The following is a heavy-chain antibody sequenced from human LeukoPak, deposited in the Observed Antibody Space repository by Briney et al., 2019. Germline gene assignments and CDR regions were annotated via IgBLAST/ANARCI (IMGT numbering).Heavy chain of an antibody. V-gene: IGHV4-30-2*01. Sequence: SETLSLTCTVSGGSISSGGYYWSWIRRPPGKGLEWIGYIYHSGSTYYNPSLKSRVTISVDRSKNQFSLKLSSVTAADTAVYYCARASSAVLFDYWGQGTLVTVS. CDR2: IYHSGST. CDR3: ARASSAVLFDY. CDR1: GGSISSGGYY. D-gene: IGHD6-25*01. J-gene: IGHJ4*02.